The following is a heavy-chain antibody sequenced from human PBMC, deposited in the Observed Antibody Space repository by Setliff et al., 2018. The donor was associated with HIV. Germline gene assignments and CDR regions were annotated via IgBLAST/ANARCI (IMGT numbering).Heavy chain of an antibody. D-gene: IGHD2-21*02. Sequence: PSETLSLTCTVSGDSIITYYWTWIRQPPGKGLEWIGYIHHSGSSDYTPSLRSRVTMSVDTSKNQFSLKLTSVTAADTAVYYCARGEFYCGTDCYWSSFDYWGQGTLVTVSS. CDR2: IHHSGSS. J-gene: IGHJ4*02. CDR1: GDSIITYY. CDR3: ARGEFYCGTDCYWSSFDY. V-gene: IGHV4-59*08.